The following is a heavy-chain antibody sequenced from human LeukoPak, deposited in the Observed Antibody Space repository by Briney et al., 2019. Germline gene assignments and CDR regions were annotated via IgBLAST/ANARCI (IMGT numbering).Heavy chain of an antibody. CDR1: GYTFTSYD. CDR2: MNPISGNT. CDR3: ARELRFLEWLNIGDAFDI. Sequence: ASVKVSCKASGYTFTSYDINWVRQATGQGLEWMGWMNPISGNTGYAQKFQGRVTMTRNTSISTAYMELSSLRSDDTAVYYCARELRFLEWLNIGDAFDIWGQGTMVTVSS. J-gene: IGHJ3*02. D-gene: IGHD3-3*01. V-gene: IGHV1-8*01.